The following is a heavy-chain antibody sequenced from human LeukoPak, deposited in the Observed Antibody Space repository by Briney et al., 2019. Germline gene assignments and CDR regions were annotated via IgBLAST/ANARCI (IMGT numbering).Heavy chain of an antibody. CDR3: ARADLGGCGDY. CDR2: ISAYNGNT. J-gene: IGHJ4*02. Sequence: ASVKVSCKASGYTFTSYGINWVRQAPGHGLEWMGWISAYNGNTNYALKLQGRVTMTTDTSTSTAYMELRSLRSDDTAVYYCARADLGGCGDYWGQGILVTVSS. V-gene: IGHV1-18*01. D-gene: IGHD2-15*01. CDR1: GYTFTSYG.